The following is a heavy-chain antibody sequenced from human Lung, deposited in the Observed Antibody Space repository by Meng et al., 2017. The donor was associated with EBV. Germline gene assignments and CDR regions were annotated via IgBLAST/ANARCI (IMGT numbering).Heavy chain of an antibody. D-gene: IGHD4-17*01. CDR2: IYYSGST. CDR3: ARTNYGDYNWFDP. V-gene: IGHV4-31*03. Sequence: QAQRQDSGPGLLTPSQTLSFTCTVSGGSISSGGFYWSWIRQHPGKGLEWIGYIYYSGSTYYNPSLRSRVAISIDTSKNQFSLKLTSVTAADTAVYFCARTNYGDYNWFDPWGQGTLVTVSS. J-gene: IGHJ5*02. CDR1: GGSISSGGFY.